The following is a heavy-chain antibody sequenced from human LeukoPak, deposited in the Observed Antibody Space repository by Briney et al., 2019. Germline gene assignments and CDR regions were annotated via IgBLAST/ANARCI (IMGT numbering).Heavy chain of an antibody. CDR1: GGSISSGGYY. V-gene: IGHV4-31*03. Sequence: SETLSLTCTVSGGSISSGGYYWSWIRQHPGKGLEGIGYIYYSGSTYYNPSLESRFTISVDTSKNQFSLKLSSVTAADTAVYYCARVEYYYDSSGYYGWFDPWGQGTLVTVSS. CDR3: ARVEYYYDSSGYYGWFDP. D-gene: IGHD3-22*01. CDR2: IYYSGST. J-gene: IGHJ5*02.